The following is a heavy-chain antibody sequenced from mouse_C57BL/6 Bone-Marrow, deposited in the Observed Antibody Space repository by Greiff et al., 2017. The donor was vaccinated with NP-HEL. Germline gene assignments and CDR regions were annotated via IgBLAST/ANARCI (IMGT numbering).Heavy chain of an antibody. CDR2: IDPENGDT. D-gene: IGHD1-1*01. V-gene: IGHV14-4*01. J-gene: IGHJ2*01. CDR3: TTVTTVVATDDY. Sequence: EVKLQESGAELVRPGASVKLSCTASGFNIKDDYMHWVKQRPEQGLEWIGWIDPENGDTEYASKFQGKATITADTSSNTAYLQLSSLTSEDTAVYYCTTVTTVVATDDYWGQGTTLTVSS. CDR1: GFNIKDDY.